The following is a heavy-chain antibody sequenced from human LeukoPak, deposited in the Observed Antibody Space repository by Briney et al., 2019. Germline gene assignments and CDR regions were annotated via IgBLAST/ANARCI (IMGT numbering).Heavy chain of an antibody. V-gene: IGHV3-7*01. CDR1: GFTFSNYA. CDR3: AKDSYSKGDF. J-gene: IGHJ4*02. D-gene: IGHD6-13*01. CDR2: IKNDGAVK. Sequence: GGSLRLSCAASGFTFSNYAMTWVRQAPGKGLEWVANIKNDGAVKNYVDSVKGRFTISRDNAKNSLYLQMNSLRAEDTAVYYCAKDSYSKGDFWGQGVLVTVSS.